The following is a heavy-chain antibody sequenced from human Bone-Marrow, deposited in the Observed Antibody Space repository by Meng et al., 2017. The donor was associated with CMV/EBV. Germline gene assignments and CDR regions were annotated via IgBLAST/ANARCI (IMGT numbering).Heavy chain of an antibody. CDR2: INHSGST. CDR3: ARIIRRRDIVVVPATHPEGWFDP. J-gene: IGHJ5*02. CDR1: YY. D-gene: IGHD2-2*01. V-gene: IGHV4-34*01. Sequence: YYWSWIRQPPGKRLEWIGEINHSGSTNYNPSLKSRVTISVDTSKNQFSLKLSSVTAADTAVYYCARIIRRRDIVVVPATHPEGWFDPWGQGTLVTVSS.